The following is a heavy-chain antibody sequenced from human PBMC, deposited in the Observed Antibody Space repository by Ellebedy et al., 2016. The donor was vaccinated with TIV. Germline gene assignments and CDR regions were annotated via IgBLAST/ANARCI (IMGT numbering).Heavy chain of an antibody. V-gene: IGHV4-39*07. Sequence: MPGGSLRLSCTVSADSISGSNCYWGWIRQPPGKGLEWIGNIYSRGSAYYNPSLKSRVTVSVDTSKNQFSLNLCSVTAADTAVYYCARDPALPRGRFDTWGQGTLVTVSS. J-gene: IGHJ5*02. CDR3: ARDPALPRGRFDT. CDR1: ADSISGSNCY. CDR2: IYSRGSA.